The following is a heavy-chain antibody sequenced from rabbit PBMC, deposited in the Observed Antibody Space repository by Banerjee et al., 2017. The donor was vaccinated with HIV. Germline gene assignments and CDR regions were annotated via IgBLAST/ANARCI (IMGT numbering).Heavy chain of an antibody. CDR1: GFSFSNKYV. J-gene: IGHJ4*01. D-gene: IGHD7-1*01. Sequence: QSLEESGGDLVKPEGSLTLTCTASGFSFSNKYVMCWVRQAPGKGLEWIACINTSSGNTVYASWAKGRFTISKTSSTTVTLQMTSLTAADTATYFCARDGFGTGPDYDLWGPGTLVTVS. CDR3: ARDGFGTGPDYDL. CDR2: INTSSGNT. V-gene: IGHV1S40*01.